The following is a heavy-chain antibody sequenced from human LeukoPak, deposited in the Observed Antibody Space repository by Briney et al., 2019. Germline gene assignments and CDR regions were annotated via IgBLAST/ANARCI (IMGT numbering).Heavy chain of an antibody. CDR3: ARSYCSGGSCRIDY. V-gene: IGHV7-4-1*02. D-gene: IGHD2-15*01. CDR1: GYTFASYA. Sequence: ASVKVSCKASGYTFASYAMNWVRQAPGQGLEWMGWINTNTGNPTYAQGFTGRFVFSLDTSVSTAYLQISSLKAEDTAVYYCARSYCSGGSCRIDYWGQGTLVTVSS. CDR2: INTNTGNP. J-gene: IGHJ4*02.